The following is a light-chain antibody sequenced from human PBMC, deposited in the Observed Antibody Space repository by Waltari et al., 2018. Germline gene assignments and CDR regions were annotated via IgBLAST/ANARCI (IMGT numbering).Light chain of an antibody. V-gene: IGLV2-23*02. Sequence: QSALTQPAPVSGTLRQSITISCTATTSAVGNYDLVSWYQPHPGKAPKLLICEVIKRPSGVSSRFSGSKSGNTASLTISGLQAEDEADYYCCSYAGRGTYVFGSGTKVTVL. CDR1: TSAVGNYDL. J-gene: IGLJ1*01. CDR2: EVI. CDR3: CSYAGRGTYV.